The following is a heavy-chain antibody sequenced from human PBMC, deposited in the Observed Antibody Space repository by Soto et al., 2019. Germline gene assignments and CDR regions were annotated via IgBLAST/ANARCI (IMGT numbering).Heavy chain of an antibody. V-gene: IGHV4-59*01. CDR1: GGSISSYY. CDR2: IYYSGST. Sequence: SETLSLTCTVSGGSISSYYWSWIRQPPGKGLEWIGYIYYSGSTNYNPSLKSRVTISVDTSKNQFSLKLSSVTAADTAVYYCARAGMTTVPLPDAFDIWGHGTMVTVSS. J-gene: IGHJ3*02. CDR3: ARAGMTTVPLPDAFDI. D-gene: IGHD4-4*01.